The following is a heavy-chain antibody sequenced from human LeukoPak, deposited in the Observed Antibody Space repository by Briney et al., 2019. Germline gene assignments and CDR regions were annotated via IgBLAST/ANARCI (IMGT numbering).Heavy chain of an antibody. D-gene: IGHD5-12*01. CDR3: AHGYSGYEFDY. J-gene: IGHJ4*02. Sequence: TLSLTCTVSGGSISSGDYYWSWIRQPPGKGLEWIGYIYYSGSTYYNPSLKSRVTISVDKSKNQFSLKLSSVTAADTAVYYCAHGYSGYEFDYWGQGTLVTVSS. CDR1: GGSISSGDYY. CDR2: IYYSGST. V-gene: IGHV4-30-4*01.